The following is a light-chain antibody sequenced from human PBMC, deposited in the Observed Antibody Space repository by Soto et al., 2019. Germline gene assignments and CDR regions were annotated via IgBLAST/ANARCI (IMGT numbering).Light chain of an antibody. CDR2: GAS. CDR3: QQYNDWPLT. J-gene: IGKJ4*01. CDR1: QSVDSN. V-gene: IGKV3D-15*01. Sequence: EIVMTQSPATLSVSPGDGATLSCRASQSVDSNLAWYQQKPGQTPRLLMYGASTRPTGIPARFSGSGSGTEFTLIIISLQSEDSAVYYCQQYNDWPLTFGGGNKVEIK.